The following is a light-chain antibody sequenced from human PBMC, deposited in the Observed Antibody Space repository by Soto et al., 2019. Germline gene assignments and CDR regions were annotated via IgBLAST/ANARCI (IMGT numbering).Light chain of an antibody. CDR3: CAYAGSYTLL. CDR1: SSNIGNNA. Sequence: QSVLTQPPSVSEAPRQRVTISCSGSSSNIGNNAVNWYQQLPGKAPKLLIYSDDLLPSGVSDRFSGSKSGTSASLAISGLQAEDEDDYHCCAYAGSYTLLFGGGTKLTVL. J-gene: IGLJ2*01. V-gene: IGLV1-36*01. CDR2: SDD.